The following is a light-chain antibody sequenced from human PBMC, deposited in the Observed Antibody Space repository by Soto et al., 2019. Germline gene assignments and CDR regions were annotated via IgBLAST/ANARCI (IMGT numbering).Light chain of an antibody. CDR2: KAS. V-gene: IGKV1-5*03. J-gene: IGKJ1*01. Sequence: DIQMTQSPSTLSGSVGDRVTITCRASQTISSWLAWYQQKPGTAPKLLIYKASTLESGVPSRFSGSGSGTEFTLTISSLQPDDFATYYCQQYNTFSPWTFGQGTKVDIK. CDR1: QTISSW. CDR3: QQYNTFSPWT.